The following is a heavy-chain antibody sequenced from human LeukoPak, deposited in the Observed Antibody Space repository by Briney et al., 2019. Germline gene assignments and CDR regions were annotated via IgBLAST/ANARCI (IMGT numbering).Heavy chain of an antibody. Sequence: SQTLSLTCTVSGGSISSGSYYWSWIRQPAGKGLEWIGRIYTSGSTNYNPSLNSRVTISVDTSKNQFSLKLSSVTAADTAVYYCARHILYYLDYWGQGTLVTVSS. V-gene: IGHV4-61*02. CDR2: IYTSGST. CDR3: ARHILYYLDY. J-gene: IGHJ4*02. CDR1: GGSISSGSYY.